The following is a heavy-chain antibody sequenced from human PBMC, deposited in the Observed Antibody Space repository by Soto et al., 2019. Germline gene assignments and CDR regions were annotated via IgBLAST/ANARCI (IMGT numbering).Heavy chain of an antibody. CDR2: INPNSGGT. CDR1: GYTFTGYY. J-gene: IGHJ6*02. D-gene: IGHD6-13*01. V-gene: IGHV1-2*04. Sequence: ASVKVSCKASGYTFTGYYMHWVRQAPGQGLEWMGWINPNSGGTNYAQKFQGWVTMTRDTSISTAYMELSRLRSEDTAVYYCAATLIAAVGTGHYYGMDVWGQGTTVTVSS. CDR3: AATLIAAVGTGHYYGMDV.